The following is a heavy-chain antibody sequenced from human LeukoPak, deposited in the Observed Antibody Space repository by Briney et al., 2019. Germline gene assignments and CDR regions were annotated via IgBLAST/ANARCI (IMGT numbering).Heavy chain of an antibody. J-gene: IGHJ5*02. CDR1: GGSISSGSYY. CDR3: ARDLVTKEGDWFDP. V-gene: IGHV4-61*02. Sequence: SQTLSLTCTVSGGSISSGSYYWSWIRQPAGKGLEWIGRIYTSGSTNYNPSLKSRVTISVDTPKNQFSLKLSSVTAADTAVYYCARDLVTKEGDWFDPWGQGTLATVSS. CDR2: IYTSGST.